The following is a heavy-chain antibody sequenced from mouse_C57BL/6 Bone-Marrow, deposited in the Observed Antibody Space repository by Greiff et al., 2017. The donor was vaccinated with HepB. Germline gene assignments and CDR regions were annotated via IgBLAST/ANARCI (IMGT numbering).Heavy chain of an antibody. CDR1: GFTFSDFY. CDR3: ARDAYGPYGAMDY. Sequence: EVMLVESGGGLVQSGRSLRLSCATSGFTFSDFYMEWVRQAPGKGLEWIAASRNKANDYTTEYSASVKGRFIVSRDTSQSILYLQMNALRAEDTAIYYCARDAYGPYGAMDYWGQGTSVTVSS. J-gene: IGHJ4*01. D-gene: IGHD1-1*01. V-gene: IGHV7-1*01. CDR2: SRNKANDYTT.